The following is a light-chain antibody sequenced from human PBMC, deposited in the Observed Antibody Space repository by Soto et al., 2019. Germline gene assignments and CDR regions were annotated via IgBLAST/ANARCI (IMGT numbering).Light chain of an antibody. V-gene: IGLV2-14*03. Sequence: QSVLTQPASVSGSLGRSITISCTGTSSDVGGYNYVSWYQQHPGQAPKLLIHDVTNRPSGISDRFSGSKSANTASLTISNLRPEDEAHYYCSSYTTFRTPHVAFGGGTKSPS. J-gene: IGLJ2*01. CDR1: SSDVGGYNY. CDR3: SSYTTFRTPHVA. CDR2: DVT.